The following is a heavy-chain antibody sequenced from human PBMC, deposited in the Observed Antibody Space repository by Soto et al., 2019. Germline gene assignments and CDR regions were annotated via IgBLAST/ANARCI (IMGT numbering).Heavy chain of an antibody. CDR3: ARQKRMAAGETYYYYGMDV. CDR2: IYESGST. D-gene: IGHD6-13*01. V-gene: IGHV4-30-2*01. CDR1: GGSISSGGYS. Sequence: SETLSLTCAVSGGSISSGGYSWSWIRQPPGKGLEWIGYIYESGSTYYNPSLKSRVTISVDRSKNQFSLKLSSVTAADTAVYYCARQKRMAAGETYYYYGMDVWGQGTTVTVS. J-gene: IGHJ6*02.